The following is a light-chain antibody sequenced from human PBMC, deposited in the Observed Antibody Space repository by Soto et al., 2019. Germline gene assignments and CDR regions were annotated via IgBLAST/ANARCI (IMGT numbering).Light chain of an antibody. CDR2: KAS. J-gene: IGKJ4*01. CDR1: QSISTW. V-gene: IGKV1-5*03. Sequence: DIQMTQSPSTLSTSVGDRITITCRASQSISTWLAWYQQKPGKAPKLLIYKASSLGNGVPSRFGGTGSGTEFTLTISSLQPDDFATYYWQHRLSFGGGTKLEI. CDR3: QHRLS.